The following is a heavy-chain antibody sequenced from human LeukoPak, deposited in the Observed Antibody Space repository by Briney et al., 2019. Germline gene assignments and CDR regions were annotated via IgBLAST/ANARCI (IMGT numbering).Heavy chain of an antibody. V-gene: IGHV4-59*01. CDR2: IYYNGNT. J-gene: IGHJ6*02. D-gene: IGHD1-26*01. Sequence: SETLSLTCTVSAGSISSYYWNWIRQPPGKGLEWIGYIYYNGNTNYSPSLKSRVTMSVDTSKNLFSLKVSSVTAADTAVYYCARGRSNYYGMDVWGQGTTVTVSS. CDR1: AGSISSYY. CDR3: ARGRSNYYGMDV.